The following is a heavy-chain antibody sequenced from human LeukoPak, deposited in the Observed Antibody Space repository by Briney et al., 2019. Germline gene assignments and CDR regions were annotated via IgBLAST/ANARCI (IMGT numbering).Heavy chain of an antibody. CDR3: ARDIAGIAAAGEDY. V-gene: IGHV3-30-3*01. D-gene: IGHD6-13*01. J-gene: IGHJ4*02. Sequence: GGSLRLSCAASGFTFSSYAMHWVRQAPGKGLEWVAVISYDGSNKYYADSVRGRFTISRDNSKNTLYLQMNSLRAEDTAVYYCARDIAGIAAAGEDYWGQGTLVTVSS. CDR2: ISYDGSNK. CDR1: GFTFSSYA.